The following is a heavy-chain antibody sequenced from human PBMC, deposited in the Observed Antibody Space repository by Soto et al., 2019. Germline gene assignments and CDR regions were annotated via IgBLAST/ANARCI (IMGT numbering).Heavy chain of an antibody. CDR1: GGSLSPYY. CDR2: INHSGST. D-gene: IGHD3-22*01. V-gene: IGHV4-34*01. CDR3: ARGGKVTYYYDSRSFDY. J-gene: IGHJ4*02. Sequence: SETLSLTCRVFGGSLSPYYWSWIRQPPVKGLEWIGEINHSGSTNYNPSLKSLVTISVDTSKNQFSLKLSSVTAADTAVYYCARGGKVTYYYDSRSFDYWGQGTLATVSS.